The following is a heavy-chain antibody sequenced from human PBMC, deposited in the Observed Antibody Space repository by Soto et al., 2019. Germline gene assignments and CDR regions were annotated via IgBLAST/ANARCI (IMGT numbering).Heavy chain of an antibody. Sequence: QITLKESGPTLVKPTQTLTLTCTFSGFSLRTTGEGVAWIRQPPGKALEWLVLIYWDGDKRYSPSLKSRFTITKDTSKKQVVLTMTNMDPVDTATYSCALARYSNLDYWGRGTLVTVSS. CDR2: IYWDGDK. V-gene: IGHV2-5*02. J-gene: IGHJ4*02. CDR3: ALARYSNLDY. D-gene: IGHD4-4*01. CDR1: GFSLRTTGEG.